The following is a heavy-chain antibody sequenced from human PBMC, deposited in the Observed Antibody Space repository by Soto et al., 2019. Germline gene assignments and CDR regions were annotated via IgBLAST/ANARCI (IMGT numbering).Heavy chain of an antibody. CDR2: INAGNGNT. CDR3: ARDRDYSLDY. CDR1: GYTFTSYA. J-gene: IGHJ4*02. Sequence: ALVKFSCKASGYTFTSYAMHWVRQAPGQRLEWMGWINAGNGNTKYSQKFQGRVTITRDTSASTAYMELSSMRSEDTAAYYGARDRDYSLDYWGQGTVVTVSS. V-gene: IGHV1-3*01. D-gene: IGHD4-17*01.